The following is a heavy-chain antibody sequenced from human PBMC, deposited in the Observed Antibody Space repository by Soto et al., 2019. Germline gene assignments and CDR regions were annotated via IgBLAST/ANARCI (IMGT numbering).Heavy chain of an antibody. V-gene: IGHV3-23*01. Sequence: PGGSLRLSCTASGFTFSSYAMYWVRQAPGKGLEWVSGISGGGASTYYADSVKGRFTISRDNSKSTLYLQLNSLRVEDAAVYYCAKGYNQYIDIYIAYWGQGTLVTVSS. CDR2: ISGGGAST. D-gene: IGHD1-1*01. CDR3: AKGYNQYIDIYIAY. J-gene: IGHJ4*02. CDR1: GFTFSSYA.